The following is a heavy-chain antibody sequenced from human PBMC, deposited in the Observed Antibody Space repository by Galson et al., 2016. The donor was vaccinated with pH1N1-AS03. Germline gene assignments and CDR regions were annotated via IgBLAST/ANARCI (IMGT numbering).Heavy chain of an antibody. D-gene: IGHD6-13*01. V-gene: IGHV3-64*01. CDR3: ARGPVSYSNYWFPPPDY. CDR1: GFTFSSYA. Sequence: SLRLSCAASGFTFSSYAMYWVRQAPGKGLEYVSAISGNGVSTYYANSVKGRFTISRDNSKNTLYLQMGSLRAEDMAVYYCARGPVSYSNYWFPPPDYGGQGTLVTVSS. J-gene: IGHJ4*02. CDR2: ISGNGVST.